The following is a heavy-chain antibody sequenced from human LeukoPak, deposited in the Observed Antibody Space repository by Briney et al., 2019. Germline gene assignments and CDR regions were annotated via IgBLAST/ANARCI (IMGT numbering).Heavy chain of an antibody. CDR3: AKDSRDYGGNSGPHGGLFDY. D-gene: IGHD4-23*01. J-gene: IGHJ4*02. Sequence: GGSLRLSCAASGFTFSSYTMHWVRQAPGKGLEWVSSISSSSSHINYADSVKGRFTISRDNAKNSLYLQMNSLRAEDTAVYYCAKDSRDYGGNSGPHGGLFDYWGQGTLVTVSS. CDR2: ISSSSSHI. CDR1: GFTFSSYT. V-gene: IGHV3-21*01.